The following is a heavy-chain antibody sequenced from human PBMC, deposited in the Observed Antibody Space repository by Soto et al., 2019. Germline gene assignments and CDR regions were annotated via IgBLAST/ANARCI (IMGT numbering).Heavy chain of an antibody. D-gene: IGHD1-26*01. CDR3: ARDSDTQKADY. J-gene: IGHJ4*02. CDR1: GFTFSSYW. V-gene: IGHV3-7*01. CDR2: IKPDGSEK. Sequence: EVQLVESGGGLVQPGGSLRLSCAASGFTFSSYWISWVRQAPGTGLEWVANIKPDGSEKYYVDSVKGRFTISRDNAKNSLYLQMNSLRAEDTAVYYCARDSDTQKADYWGQGTLVTVSS.